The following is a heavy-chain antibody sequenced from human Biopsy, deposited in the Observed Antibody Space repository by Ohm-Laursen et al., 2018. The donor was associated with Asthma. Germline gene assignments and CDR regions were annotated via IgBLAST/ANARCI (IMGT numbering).Heavy chain of an antibody. CDR3: ARASVAASSNWFDP. CDR1: GASIKTDDHY. CDR2: IHYSGST. V-gene: IGHV4-30-4*01. D-gene: IGHD6-19*01. Sequence: SETLSLTCIVSGASIKTDDHYWSWLHQPPGKGLEWFGFIHYSGSTSYNPSLKGGVTISVDTSKNQFSLKLSSVTAADTAVYYCARASVAASSNWFDPWGQGTLVTVSS. J-gene: IGHJ5*02.